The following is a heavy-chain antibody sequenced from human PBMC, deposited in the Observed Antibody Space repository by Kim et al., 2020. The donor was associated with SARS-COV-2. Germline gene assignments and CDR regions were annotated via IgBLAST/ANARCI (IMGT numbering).Heavy chain of an antibody. Sequence: SQTLSLTCAISGDSVSSNRTAWNWIRQSPSRGLEWLGRTYYRSRWINEYAVSIKSRITINPDTSKNQFALQMNSVIPEDTAVYFCAGGGYTLDYWGQGALVTVSS. CDR2: TYYRSRWIN. CDR3: AGGGYTLDY. D-gene: IGHD6-13*01. V-gene: IGHV6-1*01. CDR1: GDSVSSNRTA. J-gene: IGHJ4*02.